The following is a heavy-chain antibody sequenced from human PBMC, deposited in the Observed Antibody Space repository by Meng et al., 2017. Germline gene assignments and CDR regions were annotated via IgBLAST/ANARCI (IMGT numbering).Heavy chain of an antibody. CDR1: GYTFTTYA. D-gene: IGHD6-19*01. CDR2: INAGNSDT. J-gene: IGHJ4*02. CDR3: ARAIAVSGTGRFDY. Sequence: GQLVQSGAEVKKPGDSVKVSCKAFGYTFTTYARQWVRQAPGQRLEWMGWINAGNSDTKYSQKLQGRVTITRDTSASTVYMEVSSLRSEDTGVYYCARAIAVSGTGRFDYWGQGTLVTVSS. V-gene: IGHV1-3*01.